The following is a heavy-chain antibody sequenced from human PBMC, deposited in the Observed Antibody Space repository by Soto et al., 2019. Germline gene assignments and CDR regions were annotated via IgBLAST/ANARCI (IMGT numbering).Heavy chain of an antibody. CDR1: GFTFSSYA. Sequence: QVQLVESGGGVVQPGRSLRLSCAASGFTFSSYAMHWVRQAPGKGLEWVAVISYDGSNKYYADSVKGRFTISRDNSKNXLYLQMNSLRAEDTAVYYCARGSSGYDWGSGDYWGQGTLVTVSS. D-gene: IGHD5-12*01. J-gene: IGHJ4*02. CDR3: ARGSSGYDWGSGDY. V-gene: IGHV3-30-3*01. CDR2: ISYDGSNK.